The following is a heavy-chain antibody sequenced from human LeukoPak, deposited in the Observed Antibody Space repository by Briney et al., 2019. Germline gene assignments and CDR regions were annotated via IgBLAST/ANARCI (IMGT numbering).Heavy chain of an antibody. D-gene: IGHD3-3*01. CDR3: ARAGYDFWSGYYIGYFDY. Sequence: GGSLRLSCPASGFTFSAYTFTWVRQAPGKGLEWVSAISGSGGSAYYADSVKGRFTISRDNSKNTLYLQMNSLRAEDTAVYYCARAGYDFWSGYYIGYFDYWGQGTLVTVSS. J-gene: IGHJ4*02. CDR1: GFTFSAYT. CDR2: ISGSGGSA. V-gene: IGHV3-23*01.